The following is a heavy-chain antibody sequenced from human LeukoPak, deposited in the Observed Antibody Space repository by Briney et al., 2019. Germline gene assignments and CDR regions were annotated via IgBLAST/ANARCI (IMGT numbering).Heavy chain of an antibody. CDR1: GYTFTSYG. D-gene: IGHD3-22*01. J-gene: IGHJ4*02. CDR2: ISAYNGNT. CDR3: ARDYYYDSSGYPAD. Sequence: ASVKVSCKASGYTFTSYGISWVRQAPGQGLEWMGWISAYNGNTNYAQKLQGRVTMTTDTSTSTAYMELRSLRSDDTAVYYCARDYYYDSSGYPADWGQGTLVTVSS. V-gene: IGHV1-18*01.